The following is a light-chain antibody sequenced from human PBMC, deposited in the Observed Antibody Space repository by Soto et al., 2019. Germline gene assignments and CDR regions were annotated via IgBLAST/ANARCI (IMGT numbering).Light chain of an antibody. J-gene: IGLJ2*01. CDR2: DVN. V-gene: IGLV2-8*01. CDR1: SSDVGGYNY. Sequence: QSALTQPPSASGSPGQSVTFSCTGTSSDVGGYNYVSWYQQFPGKAPKLLIYDVNKRPSGVPDRFFGSKSGNTASLTVSGLQAEDEADYYCSSYAGSSNLVFGGGTKLTV. CDR3: SSYAGSSNLV.